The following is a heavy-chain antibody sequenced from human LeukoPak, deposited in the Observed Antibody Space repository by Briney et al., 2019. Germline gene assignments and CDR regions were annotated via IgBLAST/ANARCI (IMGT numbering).Heavy chain of an antibody. CDR2: IYYSGGT. V-gene: IGHV4-30-4*01. CDR1: GGSISSGDYY. CDR3: ASWWIQLWAYYFDY. Sequence: PSETLSLTCTVSGGSISSGDYYWSWIRQPPGKGLEWIGYIYYSGGTYYNPSLKSRVTISVDTSKNQFSLKLSSVTAADTAVYYCASWWIQLWAYYFDYWGQGTLVTVSS. J-gene: IGHJ4*02. D-gene: IGHD5-18*01.